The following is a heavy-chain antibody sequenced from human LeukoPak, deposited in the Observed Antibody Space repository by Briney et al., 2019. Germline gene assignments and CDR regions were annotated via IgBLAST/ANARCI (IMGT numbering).Heavy chain of an antibody. D-gene: IGHD3-9*01. CDR3: ASEGVYDILTGYSDY. CDR2: IKQDGSEK. CDR1: GFTFSSYW. V-gene: IGHV3-7*01. Sequence: GGSLRLSCAASGFTFSSYWMSWVRQAPGKGLEWVANIKQDGSEKYYVDSVKGRFTISRDNAKNSLYLQMNSLRAGDTAVYYCASEGVYDILTGYSDYWGQGTLVTVSS. J-gene: IGHJ4*02.